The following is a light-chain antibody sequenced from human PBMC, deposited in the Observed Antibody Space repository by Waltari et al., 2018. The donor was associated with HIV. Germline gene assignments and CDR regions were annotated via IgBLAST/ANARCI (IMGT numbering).Light chain of an antibody. CDR1: QSLLLSNGNNY. CDR3: MQSVQTPRT. Sequence: DIVMTQSPLSLPVTPGEPASISCRSSQSLLLSNGNNYLGWYLQKPGQSPQLLIYLGSNRASGVPDRFSGSGSGTDFTLKISRVEAEDVGVYYCMQSVQTPRTFGQGTKVEIK. CDR2: LGS. J-gene: IGKJ2*01. V-gene: IGKV2-28*01.